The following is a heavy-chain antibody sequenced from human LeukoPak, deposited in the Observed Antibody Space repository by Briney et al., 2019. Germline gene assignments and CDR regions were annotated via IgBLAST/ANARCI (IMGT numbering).Heavy chain of an antibody. Sequence: ASVKVSRKASGYTFTSYYMHWVRQAPGQGLEWMGIINPSGGSTSYAQKFQGRVTMTRDTSTSTVYMELSSLRSEDTAVYYCARDFCSSTSCPSRMDVWGQGTLVTVSS. CDR2: INPSGGST. V-gene: IGHV1-46*01. J-gene: IGHJ4*02. CDR3: ARDFCSSTSCPSRMDV. D-gene: IGHD2-2*01. CDR1: GYTFTSYY.